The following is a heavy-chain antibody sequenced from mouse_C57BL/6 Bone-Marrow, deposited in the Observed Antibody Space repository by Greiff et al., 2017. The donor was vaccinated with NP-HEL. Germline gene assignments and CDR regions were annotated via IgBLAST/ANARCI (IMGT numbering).Heavy chain of an antibody. D-gene: IGHD3-2*02. J-gene: IGHJ2*01. CDR3: AREAGGLYYFDY. Sequence: VQLQQSGAGLARPGASVKLSCKASGYTFTSYGISWVKQRTGQGLEWIGEIYPRSGNTYYNEKFKGKATLTADKSSSTAYMELRSLTSEDSAVYFCAREAGGLYYFDYWGQGTTLTVSS. CDR2: IYPRSGNT. CDR1: GYTFTSYG. V-gene: IGHV1-81*01.